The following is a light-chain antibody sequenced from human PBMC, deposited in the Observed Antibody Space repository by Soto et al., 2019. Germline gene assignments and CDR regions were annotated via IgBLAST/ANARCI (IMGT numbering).Light chain of an antibody. Sequence: QSVLTQPPSVSGAPGQRVTISCTGSSSNIGAGYDVHWYQQLPGTAPKLLIYGNSNRPSGVPDRFSGSKSGTSASLAITGLQAEDEADYYCQSYDSSPSGYVFGTGTNLTVL. V-gene: IGLV1-40*01. CDR1: SSNIGAGYD. CDR2: GNS. J-gene: IGLJ1*01. CDR3: QSYDSSPSGYV.